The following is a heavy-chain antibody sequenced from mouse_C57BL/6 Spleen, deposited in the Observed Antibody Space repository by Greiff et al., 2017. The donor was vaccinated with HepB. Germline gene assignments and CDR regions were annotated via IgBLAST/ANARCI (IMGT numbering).Heavy chain of an antibody. V-gene: IGHV1-15*01. CDR1: GYTFTDYE. CDR2: IDPETGGT. Sequence: QVQLQQSGAELVRPGASVTLSCKASGYTFTDYEMHWVKQTPVHGLEWIGAIDPETGGTAYNQKFKGKAILTADKSSSTAYMELRSLTSEGSADYYCTRWLSDYWGQGTTLTVSS. CDR3: TRWLSDY. J-gene: IGHJ2*01. D-gene: IGHD2-2*01.